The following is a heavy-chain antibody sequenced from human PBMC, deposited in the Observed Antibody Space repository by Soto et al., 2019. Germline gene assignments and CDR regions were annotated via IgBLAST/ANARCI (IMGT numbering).Heavy chain of an antibody. Sequence: SETLSLTCTVSGGSISSGGYYWSWIRQHPGKGLEWIGYIYYSGSTYYNPSLKSRVTISVDTSKNQFSLKLSSVTAADTAVYYCARVTAMVGVDYWGQGTLVTVSS. D-gene: IGHD5-18*01. CDR1: GGSISSGGYY. V-gene: IGHV4-31*03. J-gene: IGHJ4*02. CDR2: IYYSGST. CDR3: ARVTAMVGVDY.